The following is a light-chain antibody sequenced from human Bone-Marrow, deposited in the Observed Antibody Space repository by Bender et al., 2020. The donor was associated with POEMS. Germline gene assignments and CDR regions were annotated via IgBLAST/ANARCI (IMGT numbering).Light chain of an antibody. CDR3: FSTDISGSQRV. J-gene: IGLJ3*02. CDR2: EDN. V-gene: IGLV3-10*01. CDR1: ALPKKY. Sequence: SYELTQPPSVSVSPGQTARITCSGDALPKKYAYWYQQKSGQAPVLVTYEDNKRPSGIPVRFSGSSSGAVATLTISGAQEEDEGDYYCFSTDISGSQRVFGGGTKLTVL.